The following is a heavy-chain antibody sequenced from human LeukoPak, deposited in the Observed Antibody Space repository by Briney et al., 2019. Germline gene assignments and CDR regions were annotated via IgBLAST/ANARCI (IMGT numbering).Heavy chain of an antibody. CDR2: INPNSGGT. Sequence: ASVKVSCKASGYTFTGYYMHWVRQAPGQGLEWTGWINPNSGGTNYAQKFQGRVTMTRDTSISTAYMELSRLRSDDTAVYYCARDHPLYYDFWSGYSFDPWGQGTLVTVSS. CDR3: ARDHPLYYDFWSGYSFDP. CDR1: GYTFTGYY. D-gene: IGHD3-3*01. V-gene: IGHV1-2*02. J-gene: IGHJ5*02.